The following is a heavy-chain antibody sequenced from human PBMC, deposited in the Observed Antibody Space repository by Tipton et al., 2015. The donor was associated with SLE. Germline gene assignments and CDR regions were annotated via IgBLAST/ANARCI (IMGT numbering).Heavy chain of an antibody. J-gene: IGHJ5*02. CDR3: ARDEGREQWLSS. V-gene: IGHV4-39*07. CDR2: IYYSGST. Sequence: TLSLTCTVSGGSISSSSYYWGWIRQPPGKGLEWIGSIYYSGSTYYNPSPKSRVTISVDTSKNQFSLKLSSVTAADTAVYYCARDEGREQWLSSWGQGTLVTVSS. CDR1: GGSISSSSYY. D-gene: IGHD6-19*01.